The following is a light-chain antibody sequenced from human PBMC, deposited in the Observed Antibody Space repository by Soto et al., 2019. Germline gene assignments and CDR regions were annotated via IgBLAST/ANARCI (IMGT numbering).Light chain of an antibody. CDR2: AAS. CDR3: QQSYSTPF. CDR1: QRISSY. Sequence: DIQMTQSPSSLSASVGDRVTITCRASQRISSYLNWYQQKPGKAPNLLIYAASSLQSGVPSRFSGSGSGTDFTRTISSLQPEDFATYYCQQSYSTPFFGPGTKVDIK. V-gene: IGKV1-39*01. J-gene: IGKJ3*01.